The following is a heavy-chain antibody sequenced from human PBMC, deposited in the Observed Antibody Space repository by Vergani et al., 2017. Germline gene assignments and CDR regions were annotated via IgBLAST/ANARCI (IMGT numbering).Heavy chain of an antibody. CDR3: SSDTHSGQRADR. Sequence: QVQLQESGPGLVKSSETLSLTCSVSFDSIRNLYCNWTRQPPGKGLEWVGSIPYSENTTYNPSLKTRVTISVDTSKNQFSLSLTPVTAADTAVYYCSSDTHSGQRADRWGQGILVTVTS. D-gene: IGHD6-19*01. CDR2: IPYSENT. V-gene: IGHV4-59*11. CDR1: FDSIRNLY. J-gene: IGHJ5*02.